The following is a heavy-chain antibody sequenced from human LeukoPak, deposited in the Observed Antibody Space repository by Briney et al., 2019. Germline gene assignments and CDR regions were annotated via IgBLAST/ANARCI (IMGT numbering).Heavy chain of an antibody. J-gene: IGHJ3*02. CDR1: GGSISSSNW. D-gene: IGHD5-18*01. Sequence: SGTLSLTCAVSGGSISSSNWWSWVRQPPGKGLEWIGEIYHSGSTNYNPSLKSRVTISVDKSKNQFSLKLSSVTAADTAVYYCASSGYSYRDAFDIWGQGTMVTVSS. V-gene: IGHV4-4*02. CDR3: ASSGYSYRDAFDI. CDR2: IYHSGST.